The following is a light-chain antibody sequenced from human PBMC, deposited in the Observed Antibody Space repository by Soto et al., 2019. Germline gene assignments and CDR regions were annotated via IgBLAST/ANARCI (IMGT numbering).Light chain of an antibody. CDR3: QQYQT. V-gene: IGKV3-20*01. Sequence: EIVLTQSPGTLSLSPGERATLSCRASQSVSSSYLAWYQQKPDQAPRLLIYGASSRATGIPDRFSGSGSGTDFTLTSSRLEAEDFAVYFCQQYQTFGQGTKVEIK. CDR2: GAS. J-gene: IGKJ1*01. CDR1: QSVSSSY.